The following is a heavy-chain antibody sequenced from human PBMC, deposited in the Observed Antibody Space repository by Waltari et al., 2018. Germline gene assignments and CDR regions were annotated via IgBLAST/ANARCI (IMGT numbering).Heavy chain of an antibody. D-gene: IGHD4-17*01. CDR3: ARSQPDVDYCDYHFDI. J-gene: IGHJ3*02. CDR1: GYTFTSYD. CDR2: MNPYSGNT. Sequence: QVQLVQSGAEVKKPGASVKVSCKASGYTFTSYDINWVRQATGQGLEGMGWMNPYSGNTGYPQNVQGRVTMTRNTSISTAYMELSGLRSEDTAVYYCARSQPDVDYCDYHFDIWGQGTMVTVSS. V-gene: IGHV1-8*01.